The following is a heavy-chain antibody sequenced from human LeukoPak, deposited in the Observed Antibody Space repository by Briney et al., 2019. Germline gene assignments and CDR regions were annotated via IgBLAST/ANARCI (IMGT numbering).Heavy chain of an antibody. D-gene: IGHD3-9*01. Sequence: SETLSLTCTVSGGSISSSSYYWGWIRQPPGKGLEWIGSIYYSGSTYYNPSLKSRVTISVDTSKNQFSLKLSSVTAADTAVYYCARPSYDILTGYFYYFDYWGQGTLVTASS. J-gene: IGHJ4*02. V-gene: IGHV4-39*01. CDR3: ARPSYDILTGYFYYFDY. CDR1: GGSISSSSYY. CDR2: IYYSGST.